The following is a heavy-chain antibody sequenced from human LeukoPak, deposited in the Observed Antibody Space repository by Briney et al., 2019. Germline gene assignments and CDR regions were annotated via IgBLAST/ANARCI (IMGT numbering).Heavy chain of an antibody. D-gene: IGHD2-15*01. CDR3: AGGYCSGGSCYSWYYYYGMDV. J-gene: IGHJ6*02. Sequence: ASVKVSCKASGGTFSSYAISWVRQAPGQGLEWMGRIIPIFGTANYAQKFQGRVTITADESTSTAYMELSSLRSEDTAVYYCAGGYCSGGSCYSWYYYYGMDVWGQGTTVTVSS. V-gene: IGHV1-69*13. CDR2: IIPIFGTA. CDR1: GGTFSSYA.